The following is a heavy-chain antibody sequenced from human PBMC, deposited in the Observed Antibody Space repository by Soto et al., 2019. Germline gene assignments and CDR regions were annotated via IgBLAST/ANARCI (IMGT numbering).Heavy chain of an antibody. CDR1: GGTFSSYA. CDR3: ARSEKGYYYGSENNYYYYGMDV. V-gene: IGHV1-69*13. Sequence: ASVKVSCKASGGTFSSYAISWVRQAPGQGLEWMGGIIPIFGTANYAQKFQGRVTITADESTSTAYMELSSLRSEDTAVYYCARSEKGYYYGSENNYYYYGMDVWGQGTTVT. D-gene: IGHD3-10*01. CDR2: IIPIFGTA. J-gene: IGHJ6*02.